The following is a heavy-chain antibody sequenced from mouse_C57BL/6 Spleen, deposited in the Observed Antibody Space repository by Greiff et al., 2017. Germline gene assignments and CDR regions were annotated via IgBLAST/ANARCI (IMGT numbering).Heavy chain of an antibody. CDR3: ARERDSYAMDY. V-gene: IGHV1-61*01. J-gene: IGHJ4*01. CDR2: IYPSDSET. Sequence: QVQLQQPGAELVRPGSSVKLSCKASGYTFTSYWLDWVKQRPGQGLEWIGNIYPSDSETHYNQKFKDKATLTVDKSSRTAYMQLSSLTSEDSSVYCCARERDSYAMDYWGQGTSVTVSS. CDR1: GYTFTSYW.